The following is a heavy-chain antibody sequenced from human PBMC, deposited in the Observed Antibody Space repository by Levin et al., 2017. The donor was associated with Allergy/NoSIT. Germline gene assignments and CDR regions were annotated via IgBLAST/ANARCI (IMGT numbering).Heavy chain of an antibody. Sequence: SETLSLTCTVSGGSISSSSYYWGWIRQPPGKGLEWIGSIYYSGSTYYNPSLKSRVTISVDTSKNQFSLKLSSVTAADTAVYYCARPRPSSGIDYWGQGTLVTVSS. CDR2: IYYSGST. D-gene: IGHD6-19*01. J-gene: IGHJ4*02. CDR3: ARPRPSSGIDY. V-gene: IGHV4-39*01. CDR1: GGSISSSSYY.